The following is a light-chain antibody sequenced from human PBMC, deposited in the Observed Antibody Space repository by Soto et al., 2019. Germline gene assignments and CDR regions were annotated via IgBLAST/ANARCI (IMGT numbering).Light chain of an antibody. J-gene: IGKJ4*01. CDR1: QTVSRY. CDR2: YAS. V-gene: IGKV3-11*01. CDR3: QQRSTWPLFT. Sequence: VLTQSPATLFLSPGERATLSCRASQTVSRYLAWYQQKPGQAPRLLIYYASNRATGIPARFSGSGSGTDYTLTISILEPEDFAGYYCQQRSTWPLFTFGGGTKVEI.